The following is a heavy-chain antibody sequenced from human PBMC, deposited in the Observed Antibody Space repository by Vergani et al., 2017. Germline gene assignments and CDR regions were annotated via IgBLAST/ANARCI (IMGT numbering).Heavy chain of an antibody. J-gene: IGHJ6*02. D-gene: IGHD5-12*01. CDR2: ISGSRGST. CDR3: AKANPRNSGYDYLYYYHAMDV. V-gene: IGHV3-23*01. CDR1: GFTFNHYA. Sequence: EVQLLESGGDLVQPGGSPRLSCAASGFTFNHYAMNWVRQAPGKGLEWVSGISGSRGSTYYAGSVKGRFTISRDSSKNTLYLQMNSLSAGDTAVYYCAKANPRNSGYDYLYYYHAMDVWGQGTTVTVSS.